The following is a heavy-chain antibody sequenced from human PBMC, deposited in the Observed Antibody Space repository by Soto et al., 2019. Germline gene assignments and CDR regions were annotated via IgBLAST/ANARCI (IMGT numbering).Heavy chain of an antibody. CDR3: ARHRGSRITIFGVVSRHDAFGI. J-gene: IGHJ3*02. CDR2: IYYSGST. V-gene: IGHV4-39*01. Sequence: KTSETLSLTCTVSGGSISSSSYYWGWIRQPPGKGLEWIGSIYYSGSTYYNPSLKSRVTISVDTSKNQFSLKLSSVTAADTAVYYCARHRGSRITIFGVVSRHDAFGIWGQGTMVTVSS. CDR1: GGSISSSSYY. D-gene: IGHD3-3*01.